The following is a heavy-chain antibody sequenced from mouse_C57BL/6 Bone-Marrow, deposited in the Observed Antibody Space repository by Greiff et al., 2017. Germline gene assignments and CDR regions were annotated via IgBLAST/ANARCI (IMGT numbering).Heavy chain of an antibody. CDR1: GYTFTSYW. D-gene: IGHD1-1*01. CDR3: ARGTTVVATDY. Sequence: QVQLQQPGAELVKPGSSVKMSCKASGYTFTSYWITWVKQRPGQGLEWIGDIYPGSGSTNYNEKFKSKATLTVDTSSSTAYMQLSSLTSEDSAVYYCARGTTVVATDYWGQGTTLTVSS. V-gene: IGHV1-55*01. CDR2: IYPGSGST. J-gene: IGHJ2*01.